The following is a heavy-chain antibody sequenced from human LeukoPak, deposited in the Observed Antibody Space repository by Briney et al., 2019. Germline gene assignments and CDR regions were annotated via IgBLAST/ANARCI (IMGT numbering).Heavy chain of an antibody. CDR3: ARAPFVLWPPPGDWFDP. D-gene: IGHD2-2*01. J-gene: IGHJ5*02. Sequence: ASVKVSCKASGYTFTSYDINWVRQATGQGLEWMGWMNPNSGNTGYAQKFQGRVTMTRNTSISTAYMELSSPRSEDTAVYYCARAPFVLWPPPGDWFDPWGQGTLVTVSS. CDR2: MNPNSGNT. V-gene: IGHV1-8*02. CDR1: GYTFTSYD.